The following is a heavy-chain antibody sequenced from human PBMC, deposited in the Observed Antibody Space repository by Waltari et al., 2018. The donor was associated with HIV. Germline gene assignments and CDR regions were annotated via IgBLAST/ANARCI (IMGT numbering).Heavy chain of an antibody. CDR3: ARDLSIAAAGADY. J-gene: IGHJ4*02. CDR2: IKQDGSEK. CDR1: GFTFRDSW. D-gene: IGHD6-13*01. V-gene: IGHV3-7*01. Sequence: EVQLVESGGGLVQPGGSLRLSCAASGFTFRDSWMCWVREAPGKGLEWVANIKQDGSEKYYVDSVKGRFTISRDNAKNSLYLQMNSLRAEDTAVYYCARDLSIAAAGADYWGQGTLVTVSS.